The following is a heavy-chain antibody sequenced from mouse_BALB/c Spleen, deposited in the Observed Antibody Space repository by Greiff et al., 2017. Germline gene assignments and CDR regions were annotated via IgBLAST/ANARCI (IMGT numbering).Heavy chain of an antibody. Sequence: EVQLVESGGGLVKPGGSLKLSCAASGFTFSSYAMSWVRQSPEKRLEWVAEISSGGSYTYYPDTVTGRFTISRDNAKNTLYLEMSSLRSEDTAMYYCARGHYYGSSVFAYWGQGTLVTVSA. CDR1: GFTFSSYA. D-gene: IGHD1-1*01. V-gene: IGHV5-9-4*01. J-gene: IGHJ3*01. CDR2: ISSGGSYT. CDR3: ARGHYYGSSVFAY.